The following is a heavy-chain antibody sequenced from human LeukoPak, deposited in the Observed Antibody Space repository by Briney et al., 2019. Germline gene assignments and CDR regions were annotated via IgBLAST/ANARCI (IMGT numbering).Heavy chain of an antibody. D-gene: IGHD3-3*01. CDR3: AKDTPTIFGVVPDTFDY. J-gene: IGHJ4*02. V-gene: IGHV3-23*01. CDR2: ISGSGGST. CDR1: GFTFSSYA. Sequence: PGGSLRLSCAASGFTFSSYAMSWVRQAPGKGLEWVSAISGSGGSTYYADPVKGRFTISRDNSKNTLYLQMNSLRAEDTAVYYCAKDTPTIFGVVPDTFDYWGQGTLVPVSS.